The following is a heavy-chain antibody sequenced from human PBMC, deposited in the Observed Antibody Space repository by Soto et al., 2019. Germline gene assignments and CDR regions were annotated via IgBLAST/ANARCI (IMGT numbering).Heavy chain of an antibody. CDR3: ARWGTTGGLDV. D-gene: IGHD3-16*01. V-gene: IGHV3-33*05. CDR2: TSYDGSNN. CDR1: GFTFRSYV. J-gene: IGHJ4*02. Sequence: QVQLVESGGGVVQPGTSLRLSCVGSGFTFRSYVIHWVRQAPGKGLEWVALTSYDGSNNFYGDSVKGRLTISRDNYRNTVELQMDSMRLEDTALYYCARWGTTGGLDVWGQGNLVSVSS.